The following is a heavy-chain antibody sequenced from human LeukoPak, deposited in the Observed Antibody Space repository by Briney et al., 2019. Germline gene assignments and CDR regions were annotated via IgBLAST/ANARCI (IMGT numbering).Heavy chain of an antibody. D-gene: IGHD3-10*01. CDR2: INHSGST. V-gene: IGHV4-34*01. CDR3: ARHSSSRYYDSGTDY. Sequence: SETLSLTCAVYGGSFSGYYWSWIRQPPGKGLEWIGEINHSGSTNYNPSLKSRVTISVDTSKNQFSLKLSSVTAADTAVYYCARHSSSRYYDSGTDYWGQGTLVTVSS. CDR1: GGSFSGYY. J-gene: IGHJ4*02.